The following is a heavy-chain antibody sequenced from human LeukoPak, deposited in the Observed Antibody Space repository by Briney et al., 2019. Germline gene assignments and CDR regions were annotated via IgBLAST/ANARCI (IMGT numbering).Heavy chain of an antibody. Sequence: GGSLRLSCVASGFIFDNYALSWVRQAPGKGLEWVSGISGSADNTYYADSVKGRFTISRDISKNTVYLQMNNLRVDDTAVYYSAKGPKLGDGFHCDYWGQGTLVTVSS. CDR2: ISGSADNT. CDR3: AKGPKLGDGFHCDY. D-gene: IGHD5-24*01. CDR1: GFIFDNYA. J-gene: IGHJ4*02. V-gene: IGHV3-23*01.